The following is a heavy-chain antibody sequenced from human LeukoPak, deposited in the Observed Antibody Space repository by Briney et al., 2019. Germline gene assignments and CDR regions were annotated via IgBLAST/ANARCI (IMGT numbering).Heavy chain of an antibody. CDR3: AREITGYGMDV. Sequence: GRSLRLSCAASGFTLGDYAMHWVRQAPGKGLEWVSTISNSGGSIYYADSVKGRFTISRDNSKNTLYLQMNSLRAVDTAVYYCAREITGYGMDVWGQGTTVTVSS. CDR2: ISNSGGSI. J-gene: IGHJ6*02. V-gene: IGHV3-23*01. CDR1: GFTLGDYA. D-gene: IGHD1-20*01.